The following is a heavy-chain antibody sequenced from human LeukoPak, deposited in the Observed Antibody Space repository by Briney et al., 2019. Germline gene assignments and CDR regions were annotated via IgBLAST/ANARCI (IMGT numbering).Heavy chain of an antibody. V-gene: IGHV3-23*01. J-gene: IGHJ4*02. D-gene: IGHD5-18*01. Sequence: PGXXLRLSCAASGFTFSSYAMSWVRQAPGKGLEWVSAISGSGGSTYYADSVKGRFTISRDNCKNTVYLKINSLRAEDTAVYYCAKGRAWIQLWLFDYWGQGTLVTVSS. CDR1: GFTFSSYA. CDR3: AKGRAWIQLWLFDY. CDR2: ISGSGGST.